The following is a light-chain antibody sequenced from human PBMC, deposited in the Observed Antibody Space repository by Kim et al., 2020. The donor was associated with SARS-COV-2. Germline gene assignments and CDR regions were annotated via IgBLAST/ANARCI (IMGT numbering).Light chain of an antibody. CDR2: QDS. CDR3: QAWDSSTWV. CDR1: NLGDKY. J-gene: IGLJ3*02. V-gene: IGLV3-1*01. Sequence: SVSPGQTASLTCSGDNLGDKYACWYQQKPGQSPVLVIYQDSKRPSGIPERFSGSNSGNTATLTISGTQAMDEADYYCQAWDSSTWVFGGGTQLTVL.